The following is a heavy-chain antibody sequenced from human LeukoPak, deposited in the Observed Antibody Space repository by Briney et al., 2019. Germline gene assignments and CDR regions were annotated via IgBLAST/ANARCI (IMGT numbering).Heavy chain of an antibody. J-gene: IGHJ4*02. V-gene: IGHV3-48*01. Sequence: GGSLRLSCAASGFTFSSYSMNWVRQAPGKGLEWVSYISGGSSTIYNADSVKGRFTISRDNAKNLLCLLMDTLRAEDTAVYYCARVGSNQWLDYWGQGTLVTVSS. CDR1: GFTFSSYS. CDR2: ISGGSSTI. D-gene: IGHD6-19*01. CDR3: ARVGSNQWLDY.